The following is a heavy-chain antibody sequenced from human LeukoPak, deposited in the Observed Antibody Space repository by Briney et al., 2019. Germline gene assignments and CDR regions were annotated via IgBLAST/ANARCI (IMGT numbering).Heavy chain of an antibody. CDR2: IYHSGST. CDR1: GFTFSAYY. Sequence: GSLRLSCAASGFTFSAYYMSWVRQPPGKGLEWIGEIYHSGSTNYNPSLKSRVTISVDKSKNQFSLKLSSVTAADTAVHYCARDNYYDSSGYFDYWGQGTLVTVSS. J-gene: IGHJ4*02. D-gene: IGHD3-22*01. V-gene: IGHV4-34*01. CDR3: ARDNYYDSSGYFDY.